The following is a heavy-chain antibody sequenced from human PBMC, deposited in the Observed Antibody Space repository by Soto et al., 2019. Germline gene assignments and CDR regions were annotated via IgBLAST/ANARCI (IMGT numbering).Heavy chain of an antibody. Sequence: ASVKVSCKASGYTFTSYGISWVRQAPGQGLEWMGWISAYNGNTNYAQKLQGRVTMTTDTSTSTAYMELRSLRSDDTAVYYCARLHPNGIAVAGYYFDYWGQGTLVTVS. CDR2: ISAYNGNT. J-gene: IGHJ4*02. CDR1: GYTFTSYG. V-gene: IGHV1-18*01. CDR3: ARLHPNGIAVAGYYFDY. D-gene: IGHD6-19*01.